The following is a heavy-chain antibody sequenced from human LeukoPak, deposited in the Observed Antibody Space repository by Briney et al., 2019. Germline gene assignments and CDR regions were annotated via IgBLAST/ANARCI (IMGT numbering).Heavy chain of an antibody. Sequence: GGSLRLSCAASGFTVSSNYMSWVRQAPGKGLEWVSVIYSGGSTYYADSVKGRFTISRDNSKNTLYLQMNSLRAEDTAVYYCARDRVAVAGGYYYGMDVWGQGTTVTVCS. CDR3: ARDRVAVAGGYYYGMDV. CDR2: IYSGGST. CDR1: GFTVSSNY. D-gene: IGHD6-19*01. V-gene: IGHV3-66*01. J-gene: IGHJ6*02.